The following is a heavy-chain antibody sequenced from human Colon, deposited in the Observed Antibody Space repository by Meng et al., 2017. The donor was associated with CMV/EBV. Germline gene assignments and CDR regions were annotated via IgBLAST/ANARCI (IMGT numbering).Heavy chain of an antibody. J-gene: IGHJ3*02. D-gene: IGHD3-16*01. Sequence: WIGYIYYSGSFYCNPSLKSRVTMSVDTSKNQFSLKLTSVTAADSAVYYCARVRVDYGGDAFDIWGQGTKVTVSS. CDR2: IYYSGSF. CDR3: ARVRVDYGGDAFDI. V-gene: IGHV4-28*02.